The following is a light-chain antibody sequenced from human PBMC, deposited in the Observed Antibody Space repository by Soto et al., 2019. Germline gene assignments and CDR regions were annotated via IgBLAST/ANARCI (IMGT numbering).Light chain of an antibody. J-gene: IGLJ2*01. V-gene: IGLV2-14*01. CDR3: SSYTTSTSFIL. Sequence: QSALTQPASVSGSPGQSITISCTGTSNDVGGYNYVSWYQQHPGKAPKLIIFEVSNRPSGISNRFSGSKSGDTASLTISGLQAEDEAYYYCSSYTTSTSFILFGGGTKVTVL. CDR2: EVS. CDR1: SNDVGGYNY.